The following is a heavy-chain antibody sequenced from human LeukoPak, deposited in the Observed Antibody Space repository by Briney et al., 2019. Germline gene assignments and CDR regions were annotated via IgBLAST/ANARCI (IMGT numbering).Heavy chain of an antibody. D-gene: IGHD2-2*01. CDR1: GFTFSSYS. V-gene: IGHV3-21*01. CDR3: ARGSSSCFDY. J-gene: IGHJ4*02. Sequence: GVSLRLSCAASGFTFSSYSMSWVRQAPGKGLEWVSSISSSSSYIYYADSVKGRFTISRDNAKNSLYLQMNSLRAEDTAVYYCARGSSSCFDYRGQGTLVTVSS. CDR2: ISSSSSYI.